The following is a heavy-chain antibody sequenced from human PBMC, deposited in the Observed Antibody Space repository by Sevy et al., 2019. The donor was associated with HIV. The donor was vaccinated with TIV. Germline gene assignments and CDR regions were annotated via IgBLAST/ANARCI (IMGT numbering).Heavy chain of an antibody. Sequence: GESLKISCKGSGYSFTNYWIAWVRQMPGKGLEWMGIIYPGDSHTRYSPSFEGQVSISADKAINTAYLQWRSLKASDTATYYCATGCSDASCYSAFDYWGQGTLVTVSS. CDR3: ATGCSDASCYSAFDY. J-gene: IGHJ4*02. CDR1: GYSFTNYW. D-gene: IGHD2-15*01. CDR2: IYPGDSHT. V-gene: IGHV5-51*01.